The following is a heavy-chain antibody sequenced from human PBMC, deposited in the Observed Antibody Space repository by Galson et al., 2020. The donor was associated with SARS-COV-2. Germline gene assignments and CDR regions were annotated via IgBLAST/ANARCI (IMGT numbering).Heavy chain of an antibody. Sequence: GESLKISCAASGFTFSSYAMSWVRQAPGKGLEWVSAISGSGGSTYYADSVKGRFTISRDNSKNTLYLQMNSLRAEDTAVYYCAKRPYYGSGSYYNYFDYWGHGTLVTVSS. CDR2: ISGSGGST. CDR1: GFTFSSYA. D-gene: IGHD3-10*01. V-gene: IGHV3-23*01. CDR3: AKRPYYGSGSYYNYFDY. J-gene: IGHJ4*01.